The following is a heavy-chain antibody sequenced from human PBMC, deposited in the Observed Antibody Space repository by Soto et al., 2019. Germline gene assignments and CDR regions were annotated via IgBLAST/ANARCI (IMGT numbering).Heavy chain of an antibody. J-gene: IGHJ4*02. CDR3: ARVNRIAVAGWSTGGYFDY. CDR1: GFTFSSYW. D-gene: IGHD6-19*01. Sequence: EVQLVESGGGLVQPGGSLRLSCAASGFTFSSYWMSWVRQAPGKGLEWVANIKQDGSEKYYVDSVKGRFTISRDNAKNSLYLQMNRLRAEDTAVYYCARVNRIAVAGWSTGGYFDYWGQGTLVTVSS. CDR2: IKQDGSEK. V-gene: IGHV3-7*03.